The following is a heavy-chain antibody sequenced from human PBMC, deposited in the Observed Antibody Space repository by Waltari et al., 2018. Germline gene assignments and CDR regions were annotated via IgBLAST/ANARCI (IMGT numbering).Heavy chain of an antibody. D-gene: IGHD3-16*02. CDR1: GFTFSNTW. V-gene: IGHV3-15*01. J-gene: IGHJ4*02. Sequence: EVQLVESGGGLVNPGGSLRLSCAASGFTFSNTWMDWVRQAPGKGVEWIARIKTQSDGGGATYYAAPVTGRFTVAREDSKNMLYLQMSSLKTEDTAMYYCTTDQGDSYTFYSFDYWGQGTLVTVSS. CDR3: TTDQGDSYTFYSFDY. CDR2: IKTQSDGGGAT.